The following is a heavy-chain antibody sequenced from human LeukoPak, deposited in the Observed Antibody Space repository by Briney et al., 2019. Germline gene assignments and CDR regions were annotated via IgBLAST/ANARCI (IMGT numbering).Heavy chain of an antibody. CDR2: IYYSGST. CDR1: GGSISSWDYY. J-gene: IGHJ4*02. V-gene: IGHV4-30-4*01. CDR3: ASFYDSSGYYDY. Sequence: PSQTLSLTCTVSGGSISSWDYYWSWIRQPPGKGLEGIGYIYYSGSTYYNPSLKGRVTISVDTSKNQFSLKLSSVTAADTAVYYCASFYDSSGYYDYWGQGTLVTVSS. D-gene: IGHD3-22*01.